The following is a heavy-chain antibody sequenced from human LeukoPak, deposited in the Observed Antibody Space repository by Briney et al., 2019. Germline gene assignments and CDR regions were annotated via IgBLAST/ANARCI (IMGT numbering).Heavy chain of an antibody. CDR1: GFTFSDYY. J-gene: IGHJ5*02. CDR3: ARVATAVGHPYCSSTSCYADHNWFDP. V-gene: IGHV3-11*01. CDR2: ISSSGSTI. D-gene: IGHD2-2*01. Sequence: GGSLRLSCAASGFTFSDYYMSWIRQAPGKGLEWVSYISSSGSTIYYADSVKGRFTISRDNAKNSLYLQMNSLRAEDTAVYYCARVATAVGHPYCSSTSCYADHNWFDPWGQGTLVTVSS.